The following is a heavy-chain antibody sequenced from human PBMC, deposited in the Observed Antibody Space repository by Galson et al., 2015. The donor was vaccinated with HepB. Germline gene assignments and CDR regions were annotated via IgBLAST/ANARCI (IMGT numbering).Heavy chain of an antibody. D-gene: IGHD3-3*01. J-gene: IGHJ5*02. CDR1: GFIFRHHA. CDR3: VKEGAWVGGDWFDP. CDR2: INGRGSTR. Sequence: SLRLSCAGSGFIFRHHAMAWIRQAPGKGLEWVSGINGRGSTRSYSDAVKGRFSISRDNSKDTVFLQMDNLRPEDTAAYYCVKEGAWVGGDWFDPWGQGALVTVS. V-gene: IGHV3-23*01.